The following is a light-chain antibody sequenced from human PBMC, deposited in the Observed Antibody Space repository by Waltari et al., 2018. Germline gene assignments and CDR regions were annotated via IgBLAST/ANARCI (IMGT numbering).Light chain of an antibody. Sequence: IVLTQSPGTLSLSPGERATLSCRAMQSVSRSLAWYQQKPGQAPKLLIYGASTRATGIPDSFTGSGSGTDFSLTISSLEPEDFAIYFCQHYVRLPATFGQGTKVEIK. V-gene: IGKV3-20*01. J-gene: IGKJ1*01. CDR1: QSVSRS. CDR3: QHYVRLPAT. CDR2: GAS.